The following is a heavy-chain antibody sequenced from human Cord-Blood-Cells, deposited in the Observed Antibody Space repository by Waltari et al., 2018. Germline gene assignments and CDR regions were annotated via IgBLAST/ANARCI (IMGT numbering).Heavy chain of an antibody. J-gene: IGHJ3*02. V-gene: IGHV4-34*01. Sequence: QVQLQQWGAGLLKPSETLSLTCAVYGGSFSGYYWCWIRQPPGKGLEWIGEINHSGSTNYNPSLKSRVTISVDTSKNQFSLKLSSVTAADTAVYYCAAASYCSGGSCYSDAFDIWGQGTMVTVSS. D-gene: IGHD2-15*01. CDR3: AAASYCSGGSCYSDAFDI. CDR2: INHSGST. CDR1: GGSFSGYY.